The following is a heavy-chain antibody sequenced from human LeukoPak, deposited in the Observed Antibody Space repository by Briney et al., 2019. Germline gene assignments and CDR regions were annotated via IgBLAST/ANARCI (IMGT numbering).Heavy chain of an antibody. CDR2: ITSSGSTI. Sequence: GGSLRLSCAASGFTFSDYYMTWIRQAPGKGLEWVSYITSSGSTIHYADSGKGRFTISRDNAKDSLFLQMNSLRADDTAIYYSARVISGTYGLDYWGQGTLVTVSS. CDR3: ARVISGTYGLDY. D-gene: IGHD3-10*01. J-gene: IGHJ4*02. CDR1: GFTFSDYY. V-gene: IGHV3-11*01.